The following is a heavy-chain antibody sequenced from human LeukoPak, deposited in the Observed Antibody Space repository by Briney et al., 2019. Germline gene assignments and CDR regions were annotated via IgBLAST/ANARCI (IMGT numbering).Heavy chain of an antibody. D-gene: IGHD3-22*01. V-gene: IGHV3-7*01. Sequence: PGGSLRLSCAASGLTFSNYWMSWVRQTPGKGLERVANIKQDGSEKYYVDSVKGRFTISRENAKNSLYLQMNSLRAEDTAVYYCARDLYRIVVVPHYFYYWGQGTLVTVSS. CDR3: ARDLYRIVVVPHYFYY. J-gene: IGHJ4*02. CDR1: GLTFSNYW. CDR2: IKQDGSEK.